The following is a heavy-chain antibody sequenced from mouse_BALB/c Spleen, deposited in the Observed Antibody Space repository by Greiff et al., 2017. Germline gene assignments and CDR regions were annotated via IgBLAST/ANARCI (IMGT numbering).Heavy chain of an antibody. D-gene: IGHD2-1*01. J-gene: IGHJ4*01. Sequence: EVKVEESGGGLVKPGGSLKLSCAASGFTFSSYTMSWVRQTPEKRLEWVATISSGGGNTYYPDSVKGRFTISRDNAKNNLYLQMSSLRSEDTALYYCARYDYGNYHAMDYWGQGTSVTVSS. CDR1: GFTFSSYT. CDR2: ISSGGGNT. CDR3: ARYDYGNYHAMDY. V-gene: IGHV5-9*03.